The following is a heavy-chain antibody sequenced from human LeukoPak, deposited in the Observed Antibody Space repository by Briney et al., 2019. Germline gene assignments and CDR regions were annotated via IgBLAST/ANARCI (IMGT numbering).Heavy chain of an antibody. CDR3: ARLYSSSSGRTFDV. D-gene: IGHD6-6*01. Sequence: ETLSLTCAVYGGSFSGYYWSWVRQAPGKGLEWVVNIKQDGGEKYYVDSVKGRFTISRDNANNSLYLQMNSLRAEDTAVYYCARLYSSSSGRTFDVWGQGTMVTVSS. CDR1: GGSFSGYY. J-gene: IGHJ3*01. CDR2: IKQDGGEK. V-gene: IGHV3-7*03.